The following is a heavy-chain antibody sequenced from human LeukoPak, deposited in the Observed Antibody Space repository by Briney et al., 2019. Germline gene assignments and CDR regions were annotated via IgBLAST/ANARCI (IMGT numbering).Heavy chain of an antibody. D-gene: IGHD3-10*01. CDR1: GFTSSGSA. Sequence: SGGSLRLSCAASGFTSSGSAMHWVRQASGKGLEWVGRIRSKANSYATAYAASVKGRFTISRDDSKNTAYLQMNSLKTEDTAVYYCTRHGSGSYLTFDYWGRGTLVTVSS. CDR2: IRSKANSYAT. V-gene: IGHV3-73*01. J-gene: IGHJ4*02. CDR3: TRHGSGSYLTFDY.